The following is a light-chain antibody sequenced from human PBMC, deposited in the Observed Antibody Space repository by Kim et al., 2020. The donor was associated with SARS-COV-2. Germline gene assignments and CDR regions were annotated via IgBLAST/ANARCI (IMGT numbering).Light chain of an antibody. CDR2: DKN. Sequence: ALGQTVRITCQGDSLRLSYATWYQQKPGQAPVLVIYDKNNRPSGIPDRFSGSSSGSTASLTITGAQAEDEADYYCNSRDSSGNHVVFGRGTQLTVL. CDR3: NSRDSSGNHVV. CDR1: SLRLSY. J-gene: IGLJ2*01. V-gene: IGLV3-19*01.